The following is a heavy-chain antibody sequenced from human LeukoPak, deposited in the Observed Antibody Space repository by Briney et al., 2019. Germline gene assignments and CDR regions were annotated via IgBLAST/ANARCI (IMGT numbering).Heavy chain of an antibody. D-gene: IGHD1-14*01. Sequence: SETLSLTCTVSGGSISSSSYYWGWIRQPPGKGLEWIGSMYYSGSTYYNSSLKSRVTISVDTSKNQSSLKLSSVTAADTAVYYCARHRRSVSPNLIDYWGQGTLVTVSS. J-gene: IGHJ4*02. V-gene: IGHV4-39*01. CDR3: ARHRRSVSPNLIDY. CDR1: GGSISSSSYY. CDR2: MYYSGST.